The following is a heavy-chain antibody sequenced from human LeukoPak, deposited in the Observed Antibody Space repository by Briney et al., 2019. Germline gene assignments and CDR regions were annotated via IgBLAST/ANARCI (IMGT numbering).Heavy chain of an antibody. J-gene: IGHJ4*02. CDR1: GGSISSGGYY. CDR3: AREARSTGYFDY. D-gene: IGHD6-6*01. V-gene: IGHV4-31*03. CDR2: IYYSGST. Sequence: SETLSLTCTVSGGSISSGGYYWSWIRQHPGKGLERIGYIYYSGSTYYNPSLKSRVTISVDTSKNQFSLKLSSVTAADTAVYYCAREARSTGYFDYWGQGTLVTVTS.